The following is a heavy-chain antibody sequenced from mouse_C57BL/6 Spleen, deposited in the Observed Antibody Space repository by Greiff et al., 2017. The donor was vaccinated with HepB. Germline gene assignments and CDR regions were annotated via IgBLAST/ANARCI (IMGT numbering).Heavy chain of an antibody. D-gene: IGHD1-1*01. CDR1: GFTFSDYG. CDR3: ARPITTVVATGYFDV. CDR2: ISSGSSTI. J-gene: IGHJ1*03. Sequence: EVKLVESGGGLVKPGGSLKLSCAASGFTFSDYGMHWVRQAPEKGLEWVAYISSGSSTIYYADTVKGRFTISGDNAKNTLFLQMTSLRSEDTAMYYCARPITTVVATGYFDVWGTGTTVTVSS. V-gene: IGHV5-17*01.